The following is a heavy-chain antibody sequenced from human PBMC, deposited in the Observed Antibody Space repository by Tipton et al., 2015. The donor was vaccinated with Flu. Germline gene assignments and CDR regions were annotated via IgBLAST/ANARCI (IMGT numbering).Heavy chain of an antibody. CDR1: GFTFNSYW. D-gene: IGHD6-13*01. V-gene: IGHV3-7*03. CDR3: ARAVGAAAAH. J-gene: IGHJ4*02. Sequence: SLRLSCAASGFTFNSYWMSWVRQAPGKGLEWVANIKQDGSVKYYVDSVKGRFTISRDNAKNSLYLQMNSLRAEDTAVYYCARAVGAAAAHWGQGTLVTVSS. CDR2: IKQDGSVK.